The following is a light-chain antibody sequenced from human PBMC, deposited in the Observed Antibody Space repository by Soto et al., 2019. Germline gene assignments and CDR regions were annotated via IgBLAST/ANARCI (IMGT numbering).Light chain of an antibody. CDR1: QSISTY. CDR2: AAS. J-gene: IGKJ5*01. CDR3: QQSHRTPIT. V-gene: IGKV1-39*01. Sequence: DIQMTQSPSSLSASVGDRVTITCRASQSISTYLNWYQQKPGKAPKLLMHAASSLDRGVPSRFSGSGSGTDFTLTISSLQPEDFATYYCQQSHRTPITFGQGTRLEIK.